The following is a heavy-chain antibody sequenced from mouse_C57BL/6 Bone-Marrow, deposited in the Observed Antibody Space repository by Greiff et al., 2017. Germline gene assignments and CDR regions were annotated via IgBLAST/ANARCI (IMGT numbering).Heavy chain of an antibody. CDR2: IDPAHGNT. D-gene: IGHD2-13*01. J-gene: IGHJ4*01. CDR3: AMCYYDDYNYAMDY. CDR1: GFTFKNTY. Sequence: EVQLQQSVAELVRPGASVKLSCTASGFTFKNTYMHWVKQRPEKGLEWIGRIDPAHGNTNYAQKFQGKATLTADKSSNTAYLQLSSLTSEDTAIYYCAMCYYDDYNYAMDYWGQGTSVTVSS. V-gene: IGHV14-3*01.